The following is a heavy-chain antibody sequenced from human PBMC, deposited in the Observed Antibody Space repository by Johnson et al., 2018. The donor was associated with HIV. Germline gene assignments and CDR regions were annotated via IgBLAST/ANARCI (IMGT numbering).Heavy chain of an antibody. CDR2: ISFDGTKR. V-gene: IGHV3-30-3*01. CDR3: AAPEY. CDR1: GFTFSCYV. J-gene: IGHJ3*01. Sequence: VQVVESGGGVVQPGRSLRLSCAASGFTFSCYVMHWVRQAPGKGLEWVAAISFDGTKRYYADSVKGRFTISRDNSKNTLYLQMNSLRLGDTAVYYCAAPEYWGQGTMVTVSS. D-gene: IGHD2/OR15-2a*01.